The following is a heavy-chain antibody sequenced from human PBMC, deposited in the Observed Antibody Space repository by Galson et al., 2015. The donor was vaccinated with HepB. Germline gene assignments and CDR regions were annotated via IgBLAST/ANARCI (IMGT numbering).Heavy chain of an antibody. CDR3: AKDQIAVARSPIDY. J-gene: IGHJ4*02. D-gene: IGHD6-19*01. CDR1: GFTFSSYA. Sequence: SLRLSCPASGFTFSSYAMSWVRQAPGKGLEWVSAISDRGGSTFYADSVRGRFTISRDNSKNTLYLQMNSLRAEDTAVYYCAKDQIAVARSPIDYWGQGTLVTVSS. V-gene: IGHV3-23*01. CDR2: ISDRGGST.